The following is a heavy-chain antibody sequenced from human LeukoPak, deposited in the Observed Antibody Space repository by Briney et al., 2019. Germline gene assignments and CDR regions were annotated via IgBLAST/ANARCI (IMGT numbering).Heavy chain of an antibody. J-gene: IGHJ2*01. CDR2: ISTYNGDT. V-gene: IGHV1-18*04. Sequence: ASVKVSCKASGYTFTRHGIAWVRQAPGQGLEWMGWISTYNGDTNYAQNFQGRVTMTRDTSTSTAYLELRSLRFDDTAVYYCARDGTAPAPKYFDAWGRGTLVTVSS. D-gene: IGHD1/OR15-1a*01. CDR1: GYTFTRHG. CDR3: ARDGTAPAPKYFDA.